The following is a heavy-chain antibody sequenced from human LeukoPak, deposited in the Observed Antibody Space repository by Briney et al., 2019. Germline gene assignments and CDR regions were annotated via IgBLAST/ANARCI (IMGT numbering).Heavy chain of an antibody. CDR2: TYYSGTT. CDR1: GGSISRSNW. V-gene: IGHV4-4*02. J-gene: IGHJ4*02. D-gene: IGHD3-22*01. Sequence: SETLSLTCAVSGGSISRSNWWSWVRQPPGKGLEWIGETYYSGTTNYNPSLKSRVTISVDKSRNQFSLKLSSVTAADTAVYYCARASYSYDINGWVPFDYWGQGTLVTVSS. CDR3: ARASYSYDINGWVPFDY.